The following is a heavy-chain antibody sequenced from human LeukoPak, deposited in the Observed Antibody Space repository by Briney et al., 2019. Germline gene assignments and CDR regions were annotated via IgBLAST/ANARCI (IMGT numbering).Heavy chain of an antibody. CDR2: IKQDGSEK. Sequence: PGGSLRLSCAASGFTFSSYWMSWVRQAPGKGLEWVANIKQDGSEKYYVDSVKGRFTISRDNAKNSLYLQMYSLRAEDTAVYYCARVSSSWWLWYFDLWGRGTLVTVSS. V-gene: IGHV3-7*01. CDR1: GFTFSSYW. D-gene: IGHD6-13*01. CDR3: ARVSSSWWLWYFDL. J-gene: IGHJ2*01.